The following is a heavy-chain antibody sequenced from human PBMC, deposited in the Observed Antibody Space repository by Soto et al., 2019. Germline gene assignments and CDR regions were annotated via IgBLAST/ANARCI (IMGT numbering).Heavy chain of an antibody. Sequence: LRLSCAASGFTFSNSEMFWVRQAPGKGLEWVSKINYSGSNIYYSKSVKGRFTISRDNAKNSLSLQMNSLTDEDTAIYYCASEALCGADCYFFEYWGPGTLVTVSS. CDR2: INYSGSNI. J-gene: IGHJ4*02. CDR3: ASEALCGADCYFFEY. D-gene: IGHD2-21*02. V-gene: IGHV3-48*03. CDR1: GFTFSNSE.